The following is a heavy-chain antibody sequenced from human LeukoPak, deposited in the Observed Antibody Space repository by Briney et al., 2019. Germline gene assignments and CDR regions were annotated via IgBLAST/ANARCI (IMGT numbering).Heavy chain of an antibody. CDR3: ARQGGYCSGGSCYSEY. V-gene: IGHV4-38-2*01. CDR1: GYSISSGYY. CDR2: MYHSGST. Sequence: PSETLSLTCSVSGYSISSGYYWGWIRQPPGKGLEWIGSMYHSGSTYYNPSLRSRVTISVDTSKNQFSLKLSSVTAADTAIYYCARQGGYCSGGSCYSEYWGQGTLVTVSS. J-gene: IGHJ4*02. D-gene: IGHD2-15*01.